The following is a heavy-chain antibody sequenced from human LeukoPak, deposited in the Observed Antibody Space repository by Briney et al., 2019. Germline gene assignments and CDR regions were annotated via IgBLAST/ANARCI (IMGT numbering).Heavy chain of an antibody. J-gene: IGHJ6*02. D-gene: IGHD3-9*01. V-gene: IGHV4-39*01. CDR1: GGSISXXXXY. CDR2: IYYSGST. CDR3: ARQVLRXXAXLDV. Sequence: LTCTVSGGSISXXXXYWGXXXXXXXXGXEXLGSIYYSGSTYYNPSLKSRVTISVDTSKNQFSLKLSSVTAADTAVYYCARQVLRXXAXLDVWGQGXXXXVSS.